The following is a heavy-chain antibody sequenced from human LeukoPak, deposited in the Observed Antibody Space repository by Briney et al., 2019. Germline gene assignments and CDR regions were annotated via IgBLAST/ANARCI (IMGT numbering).Heavy chain of an antibody. Sequence: GGSLRLSCAVSGFTFSSFAMSWVRQAPGKGLEWVSGISGTTGSTHYTDSAKGRFTVSRDNSKNTIFLDMNSLRADDTAIYYCAKDVPRDAAMANWGQGTLVSVSS. J-gene: IGHJ4*02. V-gene: IGHV3-23*01. CDR2: ISGTTGST. CDR3: AKDVPRDAAMAN. CDR1: GFTFSSFA. D-gene: IGHD5-18*01.